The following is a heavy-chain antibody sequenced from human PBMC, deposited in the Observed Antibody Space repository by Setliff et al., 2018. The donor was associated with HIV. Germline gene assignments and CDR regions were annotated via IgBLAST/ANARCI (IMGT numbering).Heavy chain of an antibody. J-gene: IGHJ6*03. V-gene: IGHV1-18*01. CDR3: ARDRSHYGSGKVTRYYTDV. Sequence: ASVKVSCKASGYTFTSYAFIWVRQAPGQRLEWMGWVSAYNGDTNYAQKPQGRVTMTTDTSTSTAYMELRSLRSDDTAVYYCARDRSHYGSGKVTRYYTDVWGKGTTVTVSS. CDR1: GYTFTSYA. CDR2: VSAYNGDT. D-gene: IGHD3-10*01.